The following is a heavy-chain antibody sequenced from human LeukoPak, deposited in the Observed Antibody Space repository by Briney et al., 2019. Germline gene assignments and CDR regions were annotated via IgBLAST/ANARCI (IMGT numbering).Heavy chain of an antibody. CDR2: IYYSGST. J-gene: IGHJ4*02. CDR3: ARRDFRGPLEY. Sequence: SETLSLTCTVSGGSISSYYWSWIRQPPGKGLEWIGYIYYSGSTNYNPSLKSRVTISVDTSKNQFSLKLSSVTAADTAVYYCARRDFRGPLEYWGQGTLVTVSS. D-gene: IGHD5-12*01. V-gene: IGHV4-59*08. CDR1: GGSISSYY.